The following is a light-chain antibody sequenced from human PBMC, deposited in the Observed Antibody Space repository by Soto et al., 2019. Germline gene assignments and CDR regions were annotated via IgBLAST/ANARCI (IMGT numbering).Light chain of an antibody. CDR3: QHYDDLPLT. Sequence: DIQMTQSPSSLSASVGDRVTITCRASQGIRNDLGWYQQKPGKAPKRLIYAASSLQTGVPSRFRGSGYGTDFTFTISSLQPEDIATYYCQHYDDLPLTFGGGTKVDIK. CDR2: AAS. J-gene: IGKJ4*01. CDR1: QGIRND. V-gene: IGKV1-33*01.